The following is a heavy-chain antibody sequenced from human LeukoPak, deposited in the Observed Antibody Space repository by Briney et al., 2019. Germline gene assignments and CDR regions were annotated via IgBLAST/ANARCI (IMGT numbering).Heavy chain of an antibody. V-gene: IGHV4-34*01. Sequence: PSETLSLTCAGYGGSFSGYYWSWIRQPPGKGLEWIGEINHSGSTNYNPSLKSRITISVDTSKNQFSLKLSSVTAADTAVYYCARGRIQLWLLTWGQGTLVTVSS. CDR3: ARGRIQLWLLT. J-gene: IGHJ5*02. D-gene: IGHD5-18*01. CDR1: GGSFSGYY. CDR2: INHSGST.